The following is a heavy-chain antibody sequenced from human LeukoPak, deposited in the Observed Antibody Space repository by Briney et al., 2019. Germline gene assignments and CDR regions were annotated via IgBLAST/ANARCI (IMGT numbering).Heavy chain of an antibody. J-gene: IGHJ4*02. CDR3: ARESHLYSSGWYVPRPRGESCFDY. D-gene: IGHD6-19*01. CDR2: INPSGGST. V-gene: IGHV1-46*01. Sequence: ASVKVSCKASGYTFTSYYMHWVRQAPGQGLEWMGIINPSGGSTSYAQKFQGRVTMTRDTSTSTVYMELSSLRSEDTAVYYCARESHLYSSGWYVPRPRGESCFDYWGQGTLVAVSS. CDR1: GYTFTSYY.